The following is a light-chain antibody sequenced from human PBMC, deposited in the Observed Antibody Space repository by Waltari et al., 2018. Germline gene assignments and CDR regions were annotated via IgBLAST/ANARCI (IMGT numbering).Light chain of an antibody. CDR2: EVT. CDR1: GRDIGTYNY. V-gene: IGLV2-14*01. J-gene: IGLJ2*01. CDR3: SSYRSSNNVV. Sequence: QSALTQPASVSGSPGQSITISCIGTGRDIGTYNYVSWYQQYPGKAPKLLIYEVTNRPSGVSHRFSGSKSGNTASLTISGLQAEDEAHYYCSSYRSSNNVVFGGGTKVTVL.